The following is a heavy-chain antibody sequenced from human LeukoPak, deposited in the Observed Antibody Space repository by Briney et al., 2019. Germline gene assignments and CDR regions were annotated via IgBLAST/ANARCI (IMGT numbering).Heavy chain of an antibody. CDR3: ARPYDSSGYYA. Sequence: SETLSLTCIVSGGSISSYYWGWIRQPPGKGLEWIGSIYYSGSTYYNPSLKSRVTISVDTSKNQFSLKLSSVTAADTAVYYCARPYDSSGYYAWGQGTLVTVSS. V-gene: IGHV4-39*07. D-gene: IGHD3-22*01. CDR2: IYYSGST. CDR1: GGSISSYY. J-gene: IGHJ5*02.